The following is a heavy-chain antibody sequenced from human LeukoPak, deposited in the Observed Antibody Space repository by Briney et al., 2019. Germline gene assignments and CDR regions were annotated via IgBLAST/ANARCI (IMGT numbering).Heavy chain of an antibody. CDR1: GFTFSSYA. J-gene: IGHJ6*02. V-gene: IGHV3-23*01. D-gene: IGHD6-19*01. CDR2: ISDSGGRT. CDR3: AKEGRSGWVYYYYYGLDV. Sequence: GGSLRLSCAASGFTFSSYAMSWVRQAPGKGLEWVSGISDSGGRTYYADSVKGRFTISRDNSKNTLYLQMNSLRAEDTAVYYCAKEGRSGWVYYYYYGLDVWGQGTTVTVSS.